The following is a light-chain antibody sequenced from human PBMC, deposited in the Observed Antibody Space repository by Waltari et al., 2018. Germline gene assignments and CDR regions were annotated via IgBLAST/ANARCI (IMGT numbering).Light chain of an antibody. J-gene: IGKJ3*01. CDR2: DAS. V-gene: IGKV3-11*01. CDR3: QQRSNWPT. Sequence: SPVTLSVSPGQRATVSCRASRRVGTSVAWYQQKPGQAPRLLLYDASNRAVGIPARFSGSGSGTDFTLSINSLEPEDFAVYFCQQRSNWPTFGPGTKVDLK. CDR1: RRVGTS.